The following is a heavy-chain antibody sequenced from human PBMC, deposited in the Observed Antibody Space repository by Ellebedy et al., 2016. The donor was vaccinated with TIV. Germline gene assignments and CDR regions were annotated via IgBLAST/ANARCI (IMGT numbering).Heavy chain of an antibody. J-gene: IGHJ4*02. V-gene: IGHV3-74*03. CDR2: INTEGGSI. D-gene: IGHD3-10*01. CDR3: ARDLHYGQSDY. Sequence: PGGSLRLSCAASGFTFSSHWMHWVRQAPGKGLVWVSRINTEGGSIMYADSVEGRFTISRDNAKSTLYLQMNSLRAEDTAVYYCARDLHYGQSDYWGQGILVTVSS. CDR1: GFTFSSHW.